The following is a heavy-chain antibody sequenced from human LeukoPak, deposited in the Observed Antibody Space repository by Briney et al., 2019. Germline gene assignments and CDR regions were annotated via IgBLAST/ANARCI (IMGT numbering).Heavy chain of an antibody. CDR3: ARVARYNWFDP. Sequence: GGSLRLSCAASGFTVSSNYMSWVRQAPGKGLEWLSVIYSGGGTYYTDSVKGRFTISRDSSKNTLYLQMNSLRAEDTAVYYCARVARYNWFDPWGQGTLVTVSS. CDR1: GFTVSSNY. V-gene: IGHV3-53*01. CDR2: IYSGGGT. J-gene: IGHJ5*02.